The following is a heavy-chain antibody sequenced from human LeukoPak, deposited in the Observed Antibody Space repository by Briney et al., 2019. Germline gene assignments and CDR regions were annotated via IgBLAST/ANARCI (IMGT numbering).Heavy chain of an antibody. CDR2: IYHSGST. D-gene: IGHD3-10*01. CDR3: ASTLSGSGWFDP. CDR1: GGSISSGGYS. Sequence: PSETLSLTCAVSGGSISSGGYSWSWIRQPPGKGLEWIGYIYHSGSTYYNPSLKSRVTISVDRSKNQFSLKLSSVTAADTAVYYCASTLSGSGWFDPWGQGTLVTVSS. V-gene: IGHV4-30-2*01. J-gene: IGHJ5*02.